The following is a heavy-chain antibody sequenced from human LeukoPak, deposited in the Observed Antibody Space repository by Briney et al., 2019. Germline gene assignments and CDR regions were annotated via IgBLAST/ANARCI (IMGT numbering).Heavy chain of an antibody. J-gene: IGHJ4*02. CDR3: ARDNRFGFGELLI. D-gene: IGHD3-10*01. CDR2: SYSGGRT. Sequence: PGGYLRLPSGALGLTVRSKYMRWVGQAPGKGLEGGAGSYSGGRTHYADPVTGRYTTSRDNSKNTLYLQMNSLRAEDTAVYYCARDNRFGFGELLIWGQGTLVTVSS. V-gene: IGHV3-66*02. CDR1: GLTVRSKY.